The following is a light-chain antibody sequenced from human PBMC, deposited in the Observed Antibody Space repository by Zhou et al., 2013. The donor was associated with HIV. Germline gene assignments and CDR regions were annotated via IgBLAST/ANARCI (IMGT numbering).Light chain of an antibody. CDR2: GAS. V-gene: IGKV3-20*01. Sequence: EIVMTQSPATLSVSPGETATLSCRASQSVSSSLAWYQQKPGQAPRLLIYGASSRATGIPDRFSGSGSGTDFTLTISRLEPEDFAVYYCQQYGSSPRTFGQGTKVEIK. CDR1: QSVSSS. J-gene: IGKJ1*01. CDR3: QQYGSSPRT.